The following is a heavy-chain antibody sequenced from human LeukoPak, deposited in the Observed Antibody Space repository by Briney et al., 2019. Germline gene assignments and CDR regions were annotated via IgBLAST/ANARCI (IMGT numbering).Heavy chain of an antibody. J-gene: IGHJ4*02. CDR3: ARGPRVYFDY. Sequence: PGGSLRLSCAASGFTFSTYSMNWVRQAPGKGLEWVSSISGSSSYIYYADSVKGRFTISRDNAKNSLYLQMNRLRAEDTAVYYCARGPRVYFDYWGQGTLVTVSS. V-gene: IGHV3-21*01. CDR2: ISGSSSYI. CDR1: GFTFSTYS.